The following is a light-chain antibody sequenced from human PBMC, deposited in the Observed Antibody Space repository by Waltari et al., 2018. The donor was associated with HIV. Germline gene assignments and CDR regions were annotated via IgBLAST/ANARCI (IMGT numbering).Light chain of an antibody. V-gene: IGLV1-47*01. J-gene: IGLJ2*01. CDR2: RNN. Sequence: QSVLTQPPSASGTPGQRVTISCSGSISNLGSNYVYWYQQLPGTAPKLLLYRNNQRPSGVPDRFSGSKSGTSASLAISGLRSEDEADYYCAAWGNSLSLLFGGGTKLTVL. CDR3: AAWGNSLSLL. CDR1: ISNLGSNY.